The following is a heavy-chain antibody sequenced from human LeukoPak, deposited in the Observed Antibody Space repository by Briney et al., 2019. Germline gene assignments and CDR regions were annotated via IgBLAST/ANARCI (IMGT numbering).Heavy chain of an antibody. D-gene: IGHD3-16*01. V-gene: IGHV5-51*01. CDR3: ARQERTGGGY. J-gene: IGHJ4*02. CDR2: IYPGDSDT. CDR1: GYSFTSSW. Sequence: GESLKISCRGSGYSFTSSWIAWVRQMPGKGLEWMGIIYPGDSDTRYSPSFQGQVTISADKSTSAAYLQWSSLKASDTAMYYCARQERTGGGYWGQGTLVTVSS.